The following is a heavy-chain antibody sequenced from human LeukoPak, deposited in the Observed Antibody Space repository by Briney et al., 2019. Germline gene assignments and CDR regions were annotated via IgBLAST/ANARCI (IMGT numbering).Heavy chain of an antibody. CDR1: GFTFSSYG. CDR3: ARGPHCSSTSCPTDDAFDI. V-gene: IGHV3-33*05. Sequence: GGSLRLSCAASGFTFSSYGMHWVRQAPGKGLEWVAVISYDGSNKYYADSVKGRFTISRENAKNLSYLQMNSLRAGDTAVYYCARGPHCSSTSCPTDDAFDIWGQGTVVTVSS. CDR2: ISYDGSNK. D-gene: IGHD2-2*01. J-gene: IGHJ3*02.